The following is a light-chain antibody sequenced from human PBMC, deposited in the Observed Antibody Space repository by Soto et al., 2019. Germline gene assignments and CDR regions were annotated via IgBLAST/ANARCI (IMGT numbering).Light chain of an antibody. CDR3: QTHNAAPLT. V-gene: IGKV1-27*01. CDR2: TSS. J-gene: IGKJ4*01. CDR1: QGIGNY. Sequence: DIQMTQSPSSLSASVGDRVTITCRASQGIGNYLAWYQQKPGKVPKLLIYTSSTLQSGVPSRFSGSGSGTDFTLTISNLQPEDVATYYCQTHNAAPLTFGGGTKVEIK.